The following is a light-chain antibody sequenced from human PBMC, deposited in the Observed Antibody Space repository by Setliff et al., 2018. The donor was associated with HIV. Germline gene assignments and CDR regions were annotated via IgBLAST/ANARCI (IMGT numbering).Light chain of an antibody. CDR3: SSYTSTSTLFV. V-gene: IGLV2-14*03. J-gene: IGLJ1*01. Sequence: QSALTQPASVSGSPGQSITISCTGTSSDVGGYNYVSWYQQHPVKAPKLRIYDVSNRPSGVSNRFSGSKSGNTASLTISGLQAEDEADYYCSSYTSTSTLFVFGTGTRSPS. CDR2: DVS. CDR1: SSDVGGYNY.